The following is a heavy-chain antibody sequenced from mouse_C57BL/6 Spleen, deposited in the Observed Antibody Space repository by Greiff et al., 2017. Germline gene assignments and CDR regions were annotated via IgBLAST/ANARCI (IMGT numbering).Heavy chain of an antibody. CDR2: IYPGDGDT. J-gene: IGHJ2*01. CDR1: GYAFSSSW. Sequence: QVQLQQSGPELVKPGASVKISCKASGYAFSSSWMNWVKQRPGKGLEWIGRIYPGDGDTNYNGKFKGKATLTADKSSSTAYMQLSSLTSEDSAVYVCARGIYGSSYGAYWGQGTTLTVSS. V-gene: IGHV1-82*01. D-gene: IGHD1-1*01. CDR3: ARGIYGSSYGAY.